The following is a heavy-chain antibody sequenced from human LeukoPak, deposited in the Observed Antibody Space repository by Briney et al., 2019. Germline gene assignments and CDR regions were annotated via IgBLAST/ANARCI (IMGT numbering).Heavy chain of an antibody. CDR2: ISYDGSKN. D-gene: IGHD2-15*01. V-gene: IGHV3-30*18. Sequence: PGGSLRLSCAASGFPFSSYDMHWVRQAPGKGLVWVAVISYDGSKNYYGDSVKGRFTISRDNSKNTLYLQMNSLRAEDTAVYYCAKDVQSTPYYYYGMDVWGQGTTVTVSS. CDR3: AKDVQSTPYYYYGMDV. J-gene: IGHJ6*02. CDR1: GFPFSSYD.